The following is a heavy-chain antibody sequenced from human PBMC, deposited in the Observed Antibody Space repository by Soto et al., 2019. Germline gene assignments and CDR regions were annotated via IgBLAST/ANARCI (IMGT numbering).Heavy chain of an antibody. V-gene: IGHV3-11*01. Sequence: PGGSLRLSCAASGFTFSDYYMSWIRQAPGKGLEWVSYISSSGSTIYYADSVKGRFTISRDNAKNSLYLQMNSLRAEDTAVYYCARDLKQQVLLNWFEHWGQGKVVTVSP. CDR3: ARDLKQQVLLNWFEH. J-gene: IGHJ5*02. D-gene: IGHD6-13*01. CDR1: GFTFSDYY. CDR2: ISSSGSTI.